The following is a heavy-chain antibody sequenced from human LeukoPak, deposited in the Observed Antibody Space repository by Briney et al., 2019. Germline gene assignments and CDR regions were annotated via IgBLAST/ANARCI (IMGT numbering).Heavy chain of an antibody. V-gene: IGHV1-2*02. D-gene: IGHD5-24*01. Sequence: ASVKVSCKASGYTFTGYYMHWVRQAPGQGLEWMGWINPNSGGTNYAQKFQGRVTMTRDTSISTAYMELSRLRSDDTAVYYCARQGSRDGYNADAFDIWGQGTMVTVSS. CDR2: INPNSGGT. J-gene: IGHJ3*02. CDR3: ARQGSRDGYNADAFDI. CDR1: GYTFTGYY.